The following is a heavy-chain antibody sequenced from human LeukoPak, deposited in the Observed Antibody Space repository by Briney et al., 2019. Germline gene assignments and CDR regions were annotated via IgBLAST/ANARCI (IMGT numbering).Heavy chain of an antibody. V-gene: IGHV4-34*01. Sequence: SETLSLTCAVYGESFSGYYWSWIRQPPGKGLAWIGEINHSGTTNYNPSLKSRVTISLDTSKSQFSLMLSSVTAADTAVYYCARGKYDSGGYYLDYWGQGTLVTVSS. D-gene: IGHD3-22*01. CDR2: INHSGTT. CDR1: GESFSGYY. J-gene: IGHJ4*02. CDR3: ARGKYDSGGYYLDY.